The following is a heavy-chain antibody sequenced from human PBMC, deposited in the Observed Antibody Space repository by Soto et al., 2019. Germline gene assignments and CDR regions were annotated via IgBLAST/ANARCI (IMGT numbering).Heavy chain of an antibody. D-gene: IGHD1-1*01. CDR1: GASISGYS. Sequence: KPSETLSLTCTVSGASISGYSWSWIRKSAGKGLEWIGRIYATGTTDYNPSLKSRVMMSVDTSKKQFSLRLRSVTAADTAVYYCVRDGTKTLRDWFDPWGQGISVTVSS. J-gene: IGHJ5*02. CDR2: IYATGTT. V-gene: IGHV4-4*07. CDR3: VRDGTKTLRDWFDP.